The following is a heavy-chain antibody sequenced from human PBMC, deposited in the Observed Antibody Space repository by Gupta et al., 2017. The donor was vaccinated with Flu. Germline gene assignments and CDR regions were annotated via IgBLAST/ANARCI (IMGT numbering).Heavy chain of an antibody. Sequence: EVQLVESGGGLVQPGGSLRLSCAASGFTFSSYAMHWVRQAPGKGLEYVSAISSNGGSTYYANSVKGRFTISRDNSKNTLYLQMGSLRAEDMAVYYCARAGITGTRREMDVWGQGTTVTVSS. CDR3: ARAGITGTRREMDV. CDR2: ISSNGGST. J-gene: IGHJ6*02. D-gene: IGHD1-7*01. V-gene: IGHV3-64*01. CDR1: GFTFSSYA.